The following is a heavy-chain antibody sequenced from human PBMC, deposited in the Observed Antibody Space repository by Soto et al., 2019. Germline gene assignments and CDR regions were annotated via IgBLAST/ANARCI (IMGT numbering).Heavy chain of an antibody. J-gene: IGHJ6*03. CDR2: INHSGST. Sequence: LTCAVYGGSFSGHYWSWIRQPPGKGLEWIGEINHSGSTNYNPSLKSRVTISVDTSKNQFSLKLSSVTAADTAVYYCARGQRGGYYYYYMDVWGKGTTVTVSS. CDR3: ARGQRGGYYYYYMDV. CDR1: GGSFSGHY. V-gene: IGHV4-34*01. D-gene: IGHD3-10*01.